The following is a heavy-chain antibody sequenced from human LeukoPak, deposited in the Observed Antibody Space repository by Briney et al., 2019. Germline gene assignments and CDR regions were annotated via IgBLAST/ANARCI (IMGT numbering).Heavy chain of an antibody. CDR1: GGSFSGYY. CDR3: ARRADYGDYLNWFYP. D-gene: IGHD4-17*01. Sequence: SETLSLTCAVSGGSFSGYYWSWIRQPPGKGLEWIGEINHSGSTNYNPSLKSRVTISVDTSKNQFSLKLSSVTAADTAVYYCARRADYGDYLNWFYPCGQGTLVTVSS. V-gene: IGHV4-34*01. CDR2: INHSGST. J-gene: IGHJ5*02.